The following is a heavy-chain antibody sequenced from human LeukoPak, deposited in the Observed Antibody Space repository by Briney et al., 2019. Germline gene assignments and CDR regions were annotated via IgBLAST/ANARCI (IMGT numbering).Heavy chain of an antibody. D-gene: IGHD4-17*01. V-gene: IGHV4-39*01. CDR3: ARHKPINYGDYVPFDY. Sequence: SETLSLTCTVSGGSISSSSYYWGWIRQPPGKGLEWIGSIYYSGSTYYNPSLKSRVTISVDTSKHQFSLKLRSVTAADTAVYYCARHKPINYGDYVPFDYWGQGTLVTVSS. CDR2: IYYSGST. J-gene: IGHJ4*02. CDR1: GGSISSSSYY.